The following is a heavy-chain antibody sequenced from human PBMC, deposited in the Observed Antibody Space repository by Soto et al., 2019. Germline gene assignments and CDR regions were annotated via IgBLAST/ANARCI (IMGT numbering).Heavy chain of an antibody. Sequence: SETLSLTCTVSGGSISSYYWSWIRQPPGKGLEWIGYIYYSGSTNYNPSLKSRVTISVDTSKNQFSLKLSSVTAADTAVYYCARFYDFWSGYPSREYYYYGMDVWGQGTTVTVSS. V-gene: IGHV4-59*01. D-gene: IGHD3-3*01. J-gene: IGHJ6*02. CDR1: GGSISSYY. CDR3: ARFYDFWSGYPSREYYYYGMDV. CDR2: IYYSGST.